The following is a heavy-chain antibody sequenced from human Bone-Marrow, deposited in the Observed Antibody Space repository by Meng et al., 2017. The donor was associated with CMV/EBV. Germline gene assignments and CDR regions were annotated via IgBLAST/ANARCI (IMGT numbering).Heavy chain of an antibody. Sequence: GESLKISCAASGFSFSSYGMSWVRQAPGKGLEWVANIKQDGSEKYYVDSVKGRFTISRDNAKNSLYLQMNSLRAEDTAVYYCARFLVWYQLLFDYWGQGTLVTVSS. CDR3: ARFLVWYQLLFDY. CDR2: IKQDGSEK. CDR1: GFSFSSYG. D-gene: IGHD2-2*01. J-gene: IGHJ4*02. V-gene: IGHV3-7*01.